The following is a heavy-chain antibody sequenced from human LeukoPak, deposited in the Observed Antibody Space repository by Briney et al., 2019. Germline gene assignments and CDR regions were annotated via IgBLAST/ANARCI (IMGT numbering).Heavy chain of an antibody. Sequence: GGSLRLSCAASGFTFSSYAMSWVRQAPGKGLEWVSAISGSGGSTYYADSVKGRFTISRDNSKNTLYLQMNSLRAEDTAVYYCAKEDSSGYYYARRRPDAFDIWGQGTMVTVSS. CDR1: GFTFSSYA. J-gene: IGHJ3*02. D-gene: IGHD3-22*01. CDR3: AKEDSSGYYYARRRPDAFDI. V-gene: IGHV3-23*01. CDR2: ISGSGGST.